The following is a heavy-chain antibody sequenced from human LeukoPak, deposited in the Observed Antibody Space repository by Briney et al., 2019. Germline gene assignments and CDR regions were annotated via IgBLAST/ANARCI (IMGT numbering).Heavy chain of an antibody. V-gene: IGHV3-23*01. J-gene: IGHJ4*02. CDR2: ISGSGGST. CDR1: GFTFSSYA. D-gene: IGHD6-13*01. Sequence: PGGPLRLSCAASGFTFSSYAMSWVRQAPGKGLEWVSAISGSGGSTYYADSVKGRFTISRENSKNTLYLQMNSLRAEDTAVYYCAKGFRRQLVGYHPITWGQGTLVTVSS. CDR3: AKGFRRQLVGYHPIT.